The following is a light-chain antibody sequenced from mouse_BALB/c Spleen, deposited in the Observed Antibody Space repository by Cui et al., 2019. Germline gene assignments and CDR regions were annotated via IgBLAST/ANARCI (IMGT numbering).Light chain of an antibody. CDR3: QHHYGTPLT. CDR2: NAK. CDR1: ENIYSY. J-gene: IGKJ5*01. Sequence: DIQMTQFQASLSASVGETVTITCRASENIYSYLAWYQQKQGKSPQLLVYNAKTLAEGVPSRFSGSGSGTQFSLKINSLQPEDFGSYYCQHHYGTPLTFGAGTKLELK. V-gene: IGKV12-44*01.